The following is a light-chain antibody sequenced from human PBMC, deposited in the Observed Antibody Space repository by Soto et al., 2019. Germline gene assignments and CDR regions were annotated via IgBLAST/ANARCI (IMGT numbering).Light chain of an antibody. CDR3: SSYTSSSIPYV. V-gene: IGLV2-14*01. Sequence: ALTHPASVSGSPGQSITISCTGTSSDVGGYNYVSWYQQHPGKAPKLMIYEVSNRPSGVSNRFSGSKSGNTASLTISGLQAEDEADYYCSSYTSSSIPYVFGTGTKVTVL. CDR1: SSDVGGYNY. CDR2: EVS. J-gene: IGLJ1*01.